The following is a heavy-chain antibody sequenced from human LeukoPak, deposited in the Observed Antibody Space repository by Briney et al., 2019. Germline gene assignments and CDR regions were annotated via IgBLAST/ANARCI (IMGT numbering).Heavy chain of an antibody. CDR1: GFTFDDYA. J-gene: IGHJ6*02. V-gene: IGHV3-74*01. CDR3: ARMGHDILVPSGMDV. CDR2: INNDGSYT. Sequence: GGSLRLSCAASGFTFDDYAMHWVRQAPGKGLVWVSRINNDGSYTSYADSVKGRFTISRDNAKNTLYVQMNSLRAEDTAVYYCARMGHDILVPSGMDVWGQGTTVTVSS. D-gene: IGHD1-1*01.